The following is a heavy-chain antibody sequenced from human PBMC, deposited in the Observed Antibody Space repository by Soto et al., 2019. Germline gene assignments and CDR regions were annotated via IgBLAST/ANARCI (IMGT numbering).Heavy chain of an antibody. J-gene: IGHJ4*02. Sequence: QVQLQQWGAGLLKPSETLSLTCAVYGGSFSGYYWCWIRQPPGKGLEWIGEINHSGSTNYNPSLERRVTTSVDTYQKQFSLKLSFVTAADAAVYRWARGRRYCSSTCCENYYFDYWGQGTLVTVSS. D-gene: IGHD2-2*01. CDR1: GGSFSGYY. V-gene: IGHV4-34*01. CDR3: ARGRRYCSSTCCENYYFDY. CDR2: INHSGST.